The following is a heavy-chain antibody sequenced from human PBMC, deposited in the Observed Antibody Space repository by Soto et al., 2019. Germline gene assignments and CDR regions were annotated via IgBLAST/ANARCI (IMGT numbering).Heavy chain of an antibody. J-gene: IGHJ3*02. V-gene: IGHV1-46*01. D-gene: IGHD2-8*01. CDR1: GYTFTSYY. Sequence: ASVKVSCKASGYTFTSYYMHWVRQAPGQGLEWMGIINPSGGSTSYAQKFQGRVTMTRDTSTSTVYMELSSLRAEDTAVYYCARDLYDDAFDIWGQGTMVTVSS. CDR2: INPSGGST. CDR3: ARDLYDDAFDI.